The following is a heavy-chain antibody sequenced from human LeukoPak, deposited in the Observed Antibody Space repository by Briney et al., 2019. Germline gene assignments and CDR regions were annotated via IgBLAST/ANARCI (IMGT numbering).Heavy chain of an antibody. D-gene: IGHD1-7*01. CDR1: GFTFSSYS. V-gene: IGHV3-21*01. J-gene: IGHJ6*02. CDR3: ARDLGTGTIAYGMDV. CDR2: ISSSSSYI. Sequence: GGSLRLSCAASGFTFSSYSMNWVRQAPGKGLEWVSSISSSSSYIYYADSVKGRFTISRDNAKNSLYLQMNSLRAEDTAVYYWARDLGTGTIAYGMDVWGQGTTVTVSS.